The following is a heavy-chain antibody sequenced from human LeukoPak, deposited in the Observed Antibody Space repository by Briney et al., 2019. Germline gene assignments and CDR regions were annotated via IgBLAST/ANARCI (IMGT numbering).Heavy chain of an antibody. CDR3: AKDPQTRLKNYCSSTSCYAWAPGVLFDY. Sequence: GGSLRLSCTVSGVTVSSNSMSWVREAPGKGLEWVSFIYSDNTHYSDSVKGRFTISRDNSKNTLYLQMNSLRAEDTAVYYCAKDPQTRLKNYCSSTSCYAWAPGVLFDYWGQGTLVTVSS. CDR2: IYSDNT. CDR1: GVTVSSNS. D-gene: IGHD2-2*01. J-gene: IGHJ4*02. V-gene: IGHV3-53*01.